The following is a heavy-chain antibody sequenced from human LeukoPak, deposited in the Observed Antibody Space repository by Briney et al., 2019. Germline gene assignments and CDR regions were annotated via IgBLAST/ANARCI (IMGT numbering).Heavy chain of an antibody. CDR2: IRSKAYGGTT. CDR1: GFTFGDYA. CDR3: TRDRYFGTYFDY. Sequence: PGRSLRLSCTASGFTFGDYAMSWVRQAPGKGLEWVGFIRSKAYGGTTEYAASVKGRFTISRDDSKSIAYLQMNSLKTEDTAVYYCTRDRYFGTYFDYWGQGTLVTVSS. J-gene: IGHJ4*02. D-gene: IGHD3-9*01. V-gene: IGHV3-49*04.